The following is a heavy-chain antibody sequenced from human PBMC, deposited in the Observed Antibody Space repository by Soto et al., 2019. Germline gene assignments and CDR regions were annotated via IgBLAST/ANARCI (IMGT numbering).Heavy chain of an antibody. J-gene: IGHJ4*02. CDR2: ISWNSGSI. V-gene: IGHV3-9*01. CDR1: GFTFDDYA. D-gene: IGHD3-3*01. Sequence: EVQLVESGGGLVQPGRSLRLSCAASGFTFDDYAMHWVRQAPGKGLEWVSGISWNSGSIGYADSVKGRFTISRDNAKNSLNLQTNSLRAEDTAVYYCSKDRHYDSWSGYLDYWGQGTLVTVSS. CDR3: SKDRHYDSWSGYLDY.